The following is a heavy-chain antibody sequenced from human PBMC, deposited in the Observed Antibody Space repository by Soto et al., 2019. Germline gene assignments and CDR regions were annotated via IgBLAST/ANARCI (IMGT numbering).Heavy chain of an antibody. CDR2: IYYSGRT. CDR3: AMLCGLDAVDI. V-gene: IGHV4-59*08. CDR1: GGSISSYY. Sequence: QVQLQESGPGLVKPSETLSLTCTVPGGSISSYYWSWIRQHPGKGLEWIGYIYYSGRTNYNPSLKSRVTISVDTSKNQFSLKLSSVTAADKAVYYCAMLCGLDAVDIWGQGTMVTVSS. J-gene: IGHJ3*02. D-gene: IGHD3-16*01.